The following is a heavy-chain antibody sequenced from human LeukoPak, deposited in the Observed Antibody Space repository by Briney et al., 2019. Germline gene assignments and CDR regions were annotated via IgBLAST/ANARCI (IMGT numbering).Heavy chain of an antibody. Sequence: PSETLSLTCAVYGGSFSGYYWSWIRQPPGKGLEWIGEINHSGSTNYNPSLKSQVTISVDTSKNQFSLKLSSVTAADTAVYYCARGLAYYYYYGMDVWGQGTTVTVSS. CDR1: GGSFSGYY. CDR3: ARGLAYYYYYGMDV. CDR2: INHSGST. V-gene: IGHV4-34*01. J-gene: IGHJ6*02.